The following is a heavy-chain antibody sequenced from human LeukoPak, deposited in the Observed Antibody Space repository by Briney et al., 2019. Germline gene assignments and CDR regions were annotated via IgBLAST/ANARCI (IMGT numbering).Heavy chain of an antibody. D-gene: IGHD2-21*02. V-gene: IGHV3-33*01. CDR2: IWYDGSNK. CDR1: GFAFSRDG. J-gene: IGHJ4*02. Sequence: GGSLRLSCAASGFAFSRDGMHWVRQAPGKGLEWVAVIWYDGSNKYYADSVKGRFTISRDNSKNTLYLQMDSLRAEDTAVYYCAMLGDTPDYWGQGTLVTVSS. CDR3: AMLGDTPDY.